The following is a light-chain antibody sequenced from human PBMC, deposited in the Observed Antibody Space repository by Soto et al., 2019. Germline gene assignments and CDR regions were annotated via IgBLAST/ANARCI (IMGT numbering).Light chain of an antibody. J-gene: IGKJ1*01. CDR2: AAS. CDR1: QGIRND. V-gene: IGKV1-39*01. CDR3: QQSYSNLWT. Sequence: DIQMSQSPSSLSASVGDRLTITCRASQGIRNDLGWYQQKPGKAPKLLIYAASSLQSGVPSRFSGSGSGTDFTLTISSLQPEDFSTYYCQQSYSNLWTFGQGTKVDI.